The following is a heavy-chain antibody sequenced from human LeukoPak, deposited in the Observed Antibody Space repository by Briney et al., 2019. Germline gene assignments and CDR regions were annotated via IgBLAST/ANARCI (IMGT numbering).Heavy chain of an antibody. J-gene: IGHJ3*02. CDR3: VKDMAWSSSVLGAFDI. D-gene: IGHD6-13*01. CDR1: GFTFDDYA. Sequence: GRSLRLSCAASGFTFDDYAMHWVRQAPGKGLEWVSGISWNSGSIGYADSVKGRFTISRDNAKNSLYLQMNSLRAEDTALYYCVKDMAWSSSVLGAFDIWGQGTMVTVSS. CDR2: ISWNSGSI. V-gene: IGHV3-9*01.